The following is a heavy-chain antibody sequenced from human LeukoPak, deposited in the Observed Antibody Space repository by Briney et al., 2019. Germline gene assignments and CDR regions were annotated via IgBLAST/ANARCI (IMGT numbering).Heavy chain of an antibody. CDR2: INPNSGGT. CDR1: GYTFTGHY. J-gene: IGHJ5*02. V-gene: IGHV1-2*02. D-gene: IGHD2-2*01. CDR3: ARAAGRIVVVPAALRQNNWFDP. Sequence: ASVKVSCKASGYTFTGHYMHWVRQAPGQGLEWMGWINPNSGGTNYAQKFQGRVTMTRDTSISTAYIEPSRLRSDDTAVYYCARAAGRIVVVPAALRQNNWFDPWGQGTLVTVSS.